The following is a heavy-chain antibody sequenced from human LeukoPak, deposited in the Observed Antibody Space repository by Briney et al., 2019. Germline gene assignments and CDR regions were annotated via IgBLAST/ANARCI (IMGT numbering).Heavy chain of an antibody. J-gene: IGHJ1*01. CDR3: ACHYGDYEYFQH. CDR1: GYTFTGYY. Sequence: ASVKVSCKASGYTFTGYYMHWVRQAPGQGLEWMGWINPNSGGTNYAQKFQGRVTMTRDTSISTAYMELSRLRSDDTAVYYCACHYGDYEYFQHWGQGTLVTVSS. D-gene: IGHD4-17*01. V-gene: IGHV1-2*02. CDR2: INPNSGGT.